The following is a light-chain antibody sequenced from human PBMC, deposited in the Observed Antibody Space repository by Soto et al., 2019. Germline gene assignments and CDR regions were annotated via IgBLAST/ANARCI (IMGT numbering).Light chain of an antibody. V-gene: IGLV1-47*01. CDR1: SSNIGSNY. J-gene: IGLJ1*01. Sequence: QSALTQPPSASGTPGQRVTISCSGSSSNIGSNYVYWYQQLPGTAPKLLIYRNNQRPSGVPDRFSGSKSGTSASLAISGLRSEDEADYYCQSYESSSLSGFVFGSGTKVTVL. CDR3: QSYESSSLSGFV. CDR2: RNN.